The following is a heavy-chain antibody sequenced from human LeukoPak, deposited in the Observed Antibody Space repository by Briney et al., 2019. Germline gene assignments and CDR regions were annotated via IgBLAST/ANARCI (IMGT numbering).Heavy chain of an antibody. CDR2: INSDGSST. CDR3: AKAGRIVAKYYYYYIDV. V-gene: IGHV3-74*01. D-gene: IGHD1-14*01. CDR1: GFTFSSYW. Sequence: GGSLRLSCAASGFTFSSYWMHWVRQAPGKGLVWVSRINSDGSSTSYADSVKGRFTISRDNSKNTLFLQMNSLRAEDTAVYYCAKAGRIVAKYYYYYIDVWGNGTTVSVSS. J-gene: IGHJ6*03.